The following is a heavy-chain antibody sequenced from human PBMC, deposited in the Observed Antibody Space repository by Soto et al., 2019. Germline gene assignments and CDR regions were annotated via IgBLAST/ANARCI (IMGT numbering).Heavy chain of an antibody. D-gene: IGHD3-22*01. Sequence: ASVQVSCKASAYTFTRYALHCVRRPPGQRLEWMGWTNAGNGNTNYAQMLQGRVTISADESMTTAYMELRGLRSEDTAVYYCVRGPDYEGYFDYWGQGTLVTVSS. CDR3: VRGPDYEGYFDY. CDR2: TNAGNGNT. V-gene: IGHV1-3*01. J-gene: IGHJ4*02. CDR1: AYTFTRYA.